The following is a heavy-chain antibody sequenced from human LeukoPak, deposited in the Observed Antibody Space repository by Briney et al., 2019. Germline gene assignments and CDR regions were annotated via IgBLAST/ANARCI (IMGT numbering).Heavy chain of an antibody. Sequence: GGSLRLSCAASGFTVSSNYMSWVRQAPGKGLEWVSVIYSGGSTYYPHSVKGRFTISTANSKNPLYLQMNSLRAEDTAVYYCAREVSGWYYFDYWGQGTLVTVSS. V-gene: IGHV3-53*01. CDR1: GFTVSSNY. D-gene: IGHD6-19*01. CDR3: AREVSGWYYFDY. J-gene: IGHJ4*02. CDR2: IYSGGST.